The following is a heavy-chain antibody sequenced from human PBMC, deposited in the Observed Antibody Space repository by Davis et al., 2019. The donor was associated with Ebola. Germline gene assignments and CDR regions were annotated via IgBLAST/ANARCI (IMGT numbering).Heavy chain of an antibody. D-gene: IGHD2-15*01. CDR1: GFDFHNYA. CDR2: ISATGSET. CDR3: AKLDCSGGWCLNWFQP. Sequence: PGGSLRLSCEASGFDFHNYAINWVRQAPGKGLEWVSSISATGSETHYADSVKGRFSISRDNSNNTVFLQMNSLRVEDTAVYSCAKLDCSGGWCLNWFQPWGQGTLVTVSS. V-gene: IGHV3-23*01. J-gene: IGHJ5*02.